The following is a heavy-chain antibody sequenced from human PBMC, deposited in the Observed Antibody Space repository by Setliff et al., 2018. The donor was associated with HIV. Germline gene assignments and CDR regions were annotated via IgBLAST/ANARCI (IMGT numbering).Heavy chain of an antibody. CDR2: LNSDGRST. CDR3: ASSGSYGY. D-gene: IGHD1-26*01. CDR1: GFTFSSYS. V-gene: IGHV3-74*01. J-gene: IGHJ4*02. Sequence: PGGSLRLSCAASGFTFSSYSMYWVRQAPGKGLMWVSRLNSDGRSTTYADSVKGRFTISRDNARNTVFLQMNSLRAEDSAVYYCASSGSYGYWGQGTLVTVSS.